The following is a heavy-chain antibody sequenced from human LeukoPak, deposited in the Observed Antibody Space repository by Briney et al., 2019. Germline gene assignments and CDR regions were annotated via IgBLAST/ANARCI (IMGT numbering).Heavy chain of an antibody. J-gene: IGHJ4*02. Sequence: SETLSLTCTVSGGSISSSSYYWGWIRQPPGKGLEWIGSIYYSGSTYYNPSLKSRVTISVDTSKNQFSLKLSSVTAADTAVYYCARMRGTTLFDYWGQGTLVTVSS. V-gene: IGHV4-39*01. CDR3: ARMRGTTLFDY. D-gene: IGHD2/OR15-2a*01. CDR2: IYYSGST. CDR1: GGSISSSSYY.